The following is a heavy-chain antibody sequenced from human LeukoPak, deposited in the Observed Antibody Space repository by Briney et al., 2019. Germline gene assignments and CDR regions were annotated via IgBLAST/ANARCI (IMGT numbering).Heavy chain of an antibody. J-gene: IGHJ4*02. V-gene: IGHV1-8*01. CDR2: MNPNSGNT. D-gene: IGHD3-9*01. CDR3: ARGFRESYDILTGYYPSDY. CDR1: GYTFTSYD. Sequence: ASVKVSCKASGYTFTSYDINWVRQATGQGLEWMGWMNPNSGNTGYAQKFQGRVTMTRNTSISTAYMELSSLRSEDTAVYYCARGFRESYDILTGYYPSDYWGQGTLVTVSS.